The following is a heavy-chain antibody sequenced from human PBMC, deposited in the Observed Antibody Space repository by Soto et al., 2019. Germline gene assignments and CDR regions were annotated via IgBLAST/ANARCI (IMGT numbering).Heavy chain of an antibody. D-gene: IGHD2-8*02. CDR1: GGSISSGGYS. CDR2: IYHSGST. CDR3: ARDKITGLFDY. Sequence: SETLSLTGAVSGGSISSGGYSWSWIRQPPGKGLEWIGYIYHSGSTYYNPSLKSRVTISVDTSKNQFSLKLTSVTAADTAVYYCARDKITGLFDYWGQGTLVTVSS. J-gene: IGHJ4*02. V-gene: IGHV4-30-2*01.